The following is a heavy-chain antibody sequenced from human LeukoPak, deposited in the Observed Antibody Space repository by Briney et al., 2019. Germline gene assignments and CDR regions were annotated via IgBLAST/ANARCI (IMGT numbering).Heavy chain of an antibody. Sequence: HPGRSLRLSCAASGFTFSSYAMHWVRQAPAKGLEWVAVISYDGSNKYYADSVKGRFTISRDNSKNTLYLQMNSLRAEDTAVYYCARVESRGYSYGFSVDYWGQGTLVTVSS. CDR2: ISYDGSNK. J-gene: IGHJ4*02. D-gene: IGHD5-18*01. V-gene: IGHV3-30*04. CDR3: ARVESRGYSYGFSVDY. CDR1: GFTFSSYA.